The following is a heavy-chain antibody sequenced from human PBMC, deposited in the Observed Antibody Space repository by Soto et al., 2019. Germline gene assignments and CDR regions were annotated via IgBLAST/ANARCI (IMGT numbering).Heavy chain of an antibody. CDR1: GGSLRGYN. CDR2: INHGGTT. Sequence: QVQLQQWGAGLLKPSETLSLSCAVSGGSLRGYNWNWIRQSPGKGLEWIGEINHGGTTNYNPSLNSRVIISVDTSKIQFSLKLNSVSAADTAVYFCARGGAQSFRCSGTYHFGNGMDVWGQGIAVTVAS. J-gene: IGHJ6*02. D-gene: IGHD3-10*02. V-gene: IGHV4-34*02. CDR3: ARGGAQSFRCSGTYHFGNGMDV.